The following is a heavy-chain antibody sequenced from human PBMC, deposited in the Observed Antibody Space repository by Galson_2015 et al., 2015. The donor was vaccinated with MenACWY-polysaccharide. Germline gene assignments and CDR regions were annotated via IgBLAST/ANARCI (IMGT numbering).Heavy chain of an antibody. CDR3: ARGLPGGSGPEDDAFDI. CDR1: GFTFSSYA. J-gene: IGHJ3*02. Sequence: SLRLSCAASGFTFSSYAMHWVRQAPGKGLEWVAVISYDGSNKYYADSVKGRFTISRDNSKNTPYLQMNSLRAEDTAVYYCARGLPGGSGPEDDAFDIWGQGTMVTVSS. V-gene: IGHV3-30-3*01. CDR2: ISYDGSNK. D-gene: IGHD1-26*01.